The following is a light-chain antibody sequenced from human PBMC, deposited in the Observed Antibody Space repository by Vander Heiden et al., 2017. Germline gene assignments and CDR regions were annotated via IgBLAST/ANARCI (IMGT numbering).Light chain of an antibody. J-gene: IGKJ4*01. CDR2: DAS. Sequence: ELVLPQSPAPLSLSPGERATLSCRASQSGSNYLAWDQHKPGQAPRLLIYDASNRAAGIPARFSGSGSGTDFTLTISSLEPEDFAVYYCQQRSNWPPQVTFGGGTKVEIK. CDR1: QSGSNY. CDR3: QQRSNWPPQVT. V-gene: IGKV3-11*01.